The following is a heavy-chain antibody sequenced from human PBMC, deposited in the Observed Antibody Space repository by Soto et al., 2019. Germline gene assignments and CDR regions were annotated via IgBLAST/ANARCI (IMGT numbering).Heavy chain of an antibody. D-gene: IGHD7-27*01. CDR2: TYDGGRT. CDR1: GGSISTVDYW. CDR3: ARGSSGDKVDS. V-gene: IGHV4-30-4*01. Sequence: QVQLQESGPGLVKPSQTLSLTCTVSGGSISTVDYWWSWIRQSPDMGLEWIGHTYDGGRTYNNPSLESQVTMSVDTSKSQLSLTLSSVSAADTAVYYCARGSSGDKVDSWGQGSLVTVSS. J-gene: IGHJ4*02.